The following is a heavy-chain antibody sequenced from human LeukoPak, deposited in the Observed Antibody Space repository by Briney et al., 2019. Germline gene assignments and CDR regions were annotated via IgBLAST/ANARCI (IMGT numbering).Heavy chain of an antibody. V-gene: IGHV3-53*01. CDR2: IYSGGST. D-gene: IGHD5-24*01. Sequence: PGGSLRLSCAASGFTVSSNYMSWVRQAPGKGLEWVSVIYSGGSTYYADSVKGRFTISRDNSKNTLFLQMDSLRVEDTAVYYCAKGISADGYNFERGADYWGQGTQVTVST. CDR1: GFTVSSNY. J-gene: IGHJ4*02. CDR3: AKGISADGYNFERGADY.